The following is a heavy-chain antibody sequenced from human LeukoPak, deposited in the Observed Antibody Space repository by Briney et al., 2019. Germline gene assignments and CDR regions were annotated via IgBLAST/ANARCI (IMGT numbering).Heavy chain of an antibody. CDR1: GFTFSDYS. V-gene: IGHV3-7*03. J-gene: IGHJ4*02. D-gene: IGHD3-10*01. CDR3: AREVRGVIIS. CDR2: IKQDGSEK. Sequence: GGSLRLSCAASGFTFSDYSMNWVRQAPGKGLEWVANIKQDGSEKYYVDSVKGRFTISRDNAKNSLYLQMNSLRAEDTAVYYCAREVRGVIISWGQGTLVTVSS.